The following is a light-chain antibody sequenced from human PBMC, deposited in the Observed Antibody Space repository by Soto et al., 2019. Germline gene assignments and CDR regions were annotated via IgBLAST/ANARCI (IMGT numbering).Light chain of an antibody. Sequence: EIVMTQSPATLSVSPGERATLSCRARQSVGSNLAWYQQNPGQAPRLLIYGASTRAAGIPARFSGSGSGTEFTLIISSLQSEDSAVYFCQQYNTRWTFGPGTKVEIK. V-gene: IGKV3-15*01. CDR1: QSVGSN. J-gene: IGKJ1*01. CDR2: GAS. CDR3: QQYNTRWT.